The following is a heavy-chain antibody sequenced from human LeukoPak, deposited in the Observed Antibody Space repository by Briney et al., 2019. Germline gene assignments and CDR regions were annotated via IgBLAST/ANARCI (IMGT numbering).Heavy chain of an antibody. J-gene: IGHJ4*02. Sequence: GGSLRLSCAASGFTFSSYVMSWVRQAPGKGLEWVSAIYSGGSTFYADSVKGRFTISRDNSKNTLYLQMNSLRAEDTAVYYCARDPYNSGSSYFDYWGQGTLVTVSS. CDR3: ARDPYNSGSSYFDY. CDR1: GFTFSSYV. D-gene: IGHD3-10*01. CDR2: IYSGGST. V-gene: IGHV3-53*01.